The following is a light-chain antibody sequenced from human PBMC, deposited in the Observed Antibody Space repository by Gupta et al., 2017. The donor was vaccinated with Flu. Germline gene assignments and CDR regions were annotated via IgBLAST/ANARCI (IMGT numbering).Light chain of an antibody. CDR1: DSHIGGNI. Sequence: QSILTQPPSASGSPGQRIIISCAGTDSHIGGNILNWYQQLPGMAPKLLIYNDNERPSGVPDRFSGSKSGTSASLAISGLRPEDEADYYCSSWDDSLDGPVFGGGTKL. CDR3: SSWDDSLDGPV. CDR2: NDN. V-gene: IGLV1-44*01. J-gene: IGLJ2*01.